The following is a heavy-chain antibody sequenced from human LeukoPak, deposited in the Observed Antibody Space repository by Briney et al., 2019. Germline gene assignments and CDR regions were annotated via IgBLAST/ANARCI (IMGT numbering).Heavy chain of an antibody. V-gene: IGHV3-7*01. J-gene: IGHJ4*02. Sequence: GGSLRLSCAASGFTFSNYWMTWVRQAPGKGLEWVAHINQDGSEEHYMDSVKARFIISRDNAKNSLSLQMNSLRAEDTAVYYCVRDGGVSGYDLLDYWGQGTLVTVSS. CDR2: INQDGSEE. D-gene: IGHD5-12*01. CDR1: GFTFSNYW. CDR3: VRDGGVSGYDLLDY.